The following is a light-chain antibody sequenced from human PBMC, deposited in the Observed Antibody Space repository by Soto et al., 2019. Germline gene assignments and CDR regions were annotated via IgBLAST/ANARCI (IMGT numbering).Light chain of an antibody. V-gene: IGLV3-1*01. Sequence: SYELTQPPSVSVSPGQTASITCSGDKLGHKYVSWYQQKPGQSPILVIYQDSKRPSGIPERVSGSNSGSTATLTISETQAMDEADYYCQTWASSTVVFGGGTQLTVL. CDR2: QDS. CDR1: KLGHKY. CDR3: QTWASSTVV. J-gene: IGLJ2*01.